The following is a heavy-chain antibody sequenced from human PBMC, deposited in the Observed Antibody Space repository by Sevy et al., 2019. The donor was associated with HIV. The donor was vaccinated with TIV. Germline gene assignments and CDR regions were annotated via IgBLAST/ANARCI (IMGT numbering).Heavy chain of an antibody. CDR3: ARLSGYSSSWSYFDY. D-gene: IGHD6-13*01. Sequence: GGSLRLSCAASGFTFSSYSMNWVRQAPGKGLEWVSYISGSGSTIYYADSVKGRFTISRDNAKNSLYLQMNSLRAEDTVVYYCARLSGYSSSWSYFDYWGQGTLVTVSS. CDR2: ISGSGSTI. V-gene: IGHV3-48*01. CDR1: GFTFSSYS. J-gene: IGHJ4*02.